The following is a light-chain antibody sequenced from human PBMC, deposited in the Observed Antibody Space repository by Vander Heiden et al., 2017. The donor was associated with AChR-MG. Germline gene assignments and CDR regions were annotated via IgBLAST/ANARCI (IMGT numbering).Light chain of an antibody. CDR1: QDNSNY. CDR3: QQYATLT. Sequence: DIQITPSPSSLSASVGDRVTITCQASQDNSNYLNWYQQKPGKAPKILIDDASDLEAGVRSRFSGSGSGTDFTFTSSSLQPEDIATYYCQQYATLTFGGGTKVEIK. CDR2: DAS. V-gene: IGKV1-33*01. J-gene: IGKJ4*01.